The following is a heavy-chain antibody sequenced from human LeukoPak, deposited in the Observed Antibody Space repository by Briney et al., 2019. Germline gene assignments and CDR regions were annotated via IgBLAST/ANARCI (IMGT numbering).Heavy chain of an antibody. D-gene: IGHD3-3*01. J-gene: IGHJ5*02. V-gene: IGHV4-34*01. Sequence: SETLSLTCAVYGGSFSGYYWSWIRQPPGKGLEWIGEINHSGSTNYNPSLKSRVTISVDTSKNQFSLKLSSVTAADTAVYYCARGRADSTYYDFWSGDNWFDPWGQGTLVTVSS. CDR3: ARGRADSTYYDFWSGDNWFDP. CDR1: GGSFSGYY. CDR2: INHSGST.